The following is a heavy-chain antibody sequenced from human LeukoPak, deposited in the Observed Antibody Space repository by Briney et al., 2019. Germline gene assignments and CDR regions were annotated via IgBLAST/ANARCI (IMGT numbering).Heavy chain of an antibody. Sequence: PSETLSLTCTVSGGSIISYYWSWIRQPPGKGLEWIGYIYYSGSTNYNPSLKSRDTISVDTSKNKFYLKLSSVTAADTAVYYCARDSITGTTTPHYHYGMDVWGKGTTVTVSS. V-gene: IGHV4-59*01. J-gene: IGHJ6*04. CDR2: IYYSGST. D-gene: IGHD1-20*01. CDR1: GGSIISYY. CDR3: ARDSITGTTTPHYHYGMDV.